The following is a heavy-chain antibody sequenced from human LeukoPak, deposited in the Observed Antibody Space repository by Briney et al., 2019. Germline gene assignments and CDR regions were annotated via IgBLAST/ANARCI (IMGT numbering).Heavy chain of an antibody. CDR1: GFTFSSYA. D-gene: IGHD3-3*01. CDR2: ISGSGGST. J-gene: IGHJ4*02. Sequence: GGSLRLSCAASGFTFSSYAMSWVRQAPGKGLEWVSAISGSGGSTYYADSVKGRFTISRDNSKNTLYPQMNSLRAEDTAVYYCAIFSKYYDFWSGSYYFDYWGQGTLVTVSS. V-gene: IGHV3-23*01. CDR3: AIFSKYYDFWSGSYYFDY.